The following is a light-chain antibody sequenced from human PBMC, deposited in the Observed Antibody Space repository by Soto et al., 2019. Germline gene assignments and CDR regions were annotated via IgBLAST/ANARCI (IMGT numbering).Light chain of an antibody. CDR3: SSFTGSNNYIV. V-gene: IGLV2-8*01. CDR1: KSDIGGDNY. Sequence: QSALTQPPSASGFPGQSVTISSTGPKSDIGGDNYVSWYHRQPGRAPKLIIYEVTERPSGVPGRFSGSKSGDTASLTVTGLQAEDEGEYYCSSFTGSNNYIVFGGGTKLTVL. J-gene: IGLJ3*02. CDR2: EVT.